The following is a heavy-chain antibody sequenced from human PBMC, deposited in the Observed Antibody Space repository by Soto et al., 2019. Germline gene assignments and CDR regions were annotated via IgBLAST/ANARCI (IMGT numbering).Heavy chain of an antibody. CDR3: ARASYYDSSGSHFGY. D-gene: IGHD3-22*01. CDR1: GGNFSSYT. J-gene: IGHJ4*02. Sequence: SVKVSCKASGGNFSSYTISWVRQAPGQGLEWMGRIIPILGIANYAQKFQGRVTITADKSTSTAYMELSSLRSEDTAVYYCARASYYDSSGSHFGYWGQGTLVTVSS. CDR2: IIPILGIA. V-gene: IGHV1-69*02.